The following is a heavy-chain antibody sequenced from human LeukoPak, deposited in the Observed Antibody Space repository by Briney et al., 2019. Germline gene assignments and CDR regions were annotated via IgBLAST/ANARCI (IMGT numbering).Heavy chain of an antibody. CDR1: RFTFSNYA. CDR3: AKTYYDFWSGYYPFDP. Sequence: GGSLRLSCAASRFTFSNYAMSWVRQAPGKGLEWVSAISGSGGNTYYADSVKGRFTISRDNSKNTLYLQMNSLRAEDTAVYYCAKTYYDFWSGYYPFDPWGQGTLVTVSS. J-gene: IGHJ5*02. V-gene: IGHV3-23*01. D-gene: IGHD3-3*01. CDR2: ISGSGGNT.